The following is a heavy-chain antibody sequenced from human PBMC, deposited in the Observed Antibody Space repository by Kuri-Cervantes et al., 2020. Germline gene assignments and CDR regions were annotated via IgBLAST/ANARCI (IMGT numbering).Heavy chain of an antibody. Sequence: SGPTLVKPTDTLTLTCTVSGFSLSNARMGVSWIRQPPGKALEWLAHTFSNDEKSYSPSLKSRLTISKDTSKSQVVLTMTNMDPVDTATYYCARTVRSGYDSGPDYWGQGTLVTVSS. J-gene: IGHJ4*02. V-gene: IGHV2-26*01. CDR2: TFSNDEK. D-gene: IGHD5-12*01. CDR1: GFSLSNARMG. CDR3: ARTVRSGYDSGPDY.